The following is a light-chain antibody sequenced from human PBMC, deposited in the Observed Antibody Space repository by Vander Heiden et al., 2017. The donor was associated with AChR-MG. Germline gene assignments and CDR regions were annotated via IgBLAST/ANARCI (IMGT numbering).Light chain of an antibody. V-gene: IGLV1-40*01. CDR2: DND. J-gene: IGLJ2*01. CDR1: DSNIGPGYD. Sequence: VLTQPPSVPGAPGQRVPISCTGRDSNIGPGYDVQWYQQLPGTAPKLLIFDNDNRPSGGPDRCSASKSGISAALAITGLQAEDEADYYCQAYDSSLAGAVVFGGGTKLTVL. CDR3: QAYDSSLAGAVV.